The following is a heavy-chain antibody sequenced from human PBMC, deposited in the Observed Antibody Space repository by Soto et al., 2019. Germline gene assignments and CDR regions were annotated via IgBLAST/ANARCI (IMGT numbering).Heavy chain of an antibody. J-gene: IGHJ5*02. D-gene: IGHD6-19*01. CDR1: GGSISSSSYY. CDR3: ARHSVAVAGPNWFDP. V-gene: IGHV4-39*01. CDR2: IYYSGST. Sequence: QLQLQESGPGLVKPSETLSLTCTVSGGSISSSSYYWGWIRQPPGKGLEWIGSIYYSGSTYYNPSLKSLVTISVDTSKNQFSLKLSSVTAADTAVYYCARHSVAVAGPNWFDPWGQGTLVTVSS.